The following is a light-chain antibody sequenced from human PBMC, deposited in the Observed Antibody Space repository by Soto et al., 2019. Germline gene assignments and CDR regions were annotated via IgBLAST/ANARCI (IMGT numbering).Light chain of an antibody. CDR1: QSISSY. V-gene: IGKV1-39*01. CDR2: GAS. CDR3: QQANSFPLT. J-gene: IGKJ4*01. Sequence: DIQMTQSPSSLSASVGDRVTISCRASQSISSYLNWYQQKPGKAPKLLIYGASILQSGVPSRFSGRGSGTDFTLTISSLQPEDFASYYCQQANSFPLTFGGGTKVEIK.